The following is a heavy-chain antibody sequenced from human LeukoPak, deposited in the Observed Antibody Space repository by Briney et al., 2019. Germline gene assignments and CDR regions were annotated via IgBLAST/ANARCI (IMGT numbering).Heavy chain of an antibody. CDR2: ISGSGGST. CDR3: ARDGAYYYDSSGYYKPGAFDI. CDR1: GFTFSSYA. J-gene: IGHJ3*02. D-gene: IGHD3-22*01. Sequence: GGSLRLSCAASGFTFSSYAMSWVRQAPGKGLEWVSAISGSGGSTYYADSVKGRFTISRDNSKNTLYLQMNSLRAEDTAVYYCARDGAYYYDSSGYYKPGAFDIWGQGTMVTVSS. V-gene: IGHV3-23*01.